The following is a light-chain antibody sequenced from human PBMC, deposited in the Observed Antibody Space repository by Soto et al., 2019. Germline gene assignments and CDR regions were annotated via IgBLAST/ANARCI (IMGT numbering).Light chain of an antibody. CDR1: QSVTSNN. CDR2: DAS. V-gene: IGKV3D-20*01. CDR3: QQYGNSPIT. J-gene: IGKJ5*01. Sequence: EIVLTQSPGTLSLSPGERATLSCRASQSVTSNNLAWYQQKPALAPRLLIYDASSRATGIPDRFSGSGSGTDFTLTISRLEPEDFAVYYCQQYGNSPITFGQGTRLEIK.